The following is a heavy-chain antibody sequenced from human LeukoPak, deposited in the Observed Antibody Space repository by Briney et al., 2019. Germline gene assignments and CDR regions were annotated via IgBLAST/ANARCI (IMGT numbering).Heavy chain of an antibody. D-gene: IGHD1-26*01. J-gene: IGHJ4*02. CDR2: ISSSGTTI. CDR3: ARRRDSGSLQHFDY. CDR1: GFTFSDYY. V-gene: IGHV3-11*01. Sequence: PGGSLRLSCAASGFTFSDYYMSWIRQAPGKGLEWVSYISSSGTTIYYADSVKGRFTISRDNAKNSLYLQMNSLRAEDTAVYYCARRRDSGSLQHFDYWGQGALVTVSS.